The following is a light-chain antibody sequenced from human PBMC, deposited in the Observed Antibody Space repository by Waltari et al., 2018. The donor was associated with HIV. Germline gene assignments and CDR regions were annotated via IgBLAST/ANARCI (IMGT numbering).Light chain of an antibody. Sequence: QSALTQPRSVSGSPGQPVTITCTGTSSDVGVYNYVSWYQQHPGKAPKLVIYDVSKRPSGVPVRFSGSKSANTASLTISGLQAEDEADYYCCSYAGSYTYVFGTGTKVTVL. CDR1: SSDVGVYNY. CDR3: CSYAGSYTYV. V-gene: IGLV2-11*01. J-gene: IGLJ1*01. CDR2: DVS.